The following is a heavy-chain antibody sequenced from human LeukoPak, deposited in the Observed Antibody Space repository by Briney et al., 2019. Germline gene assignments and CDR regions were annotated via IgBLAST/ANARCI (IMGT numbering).Heavy chain of an antibody. CDR1: GFTFTSSA. Sequence: ASVKVSCKASGFTFTSSAMQRVRQARGQRLEWKGWIVVGSGNTNYAQKFQERVTITRDMSTSTAYMELSSLRSEDTAVYYCAADLVGSGWYSFDYWGQGTLVTVSS. CDR3: AADLVGSGWYSFDY. CDR2: IVVGSGNT. V-gene: IGHV1-58*02. J-gene: IGHJ4*02. D-gene: IGHD6-19*01.